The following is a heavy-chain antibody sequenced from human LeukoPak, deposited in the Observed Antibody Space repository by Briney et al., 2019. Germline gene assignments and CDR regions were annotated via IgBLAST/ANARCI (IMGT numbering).Heavy chain of an antibody. Sequence: PGRSLRLSCAAAGFTFSNYNMNWVRQAPGKGLEWVSYISSSSNTKYCADSVKGRFTISRDNYKNTLYLQMNSLRAEDTAVYYCAKDLHRYCSGGSCSIFDYWGQGTLVTVSS. V-gene: IGHV3-48*01. J-gene: IGHJ4*02. CDR1: GFTFSNYN. D-gene: IGHD2-15*01. CDR3: AKDLHRYCSGGSCSIFDY. CDR2: ISSSSNTK.